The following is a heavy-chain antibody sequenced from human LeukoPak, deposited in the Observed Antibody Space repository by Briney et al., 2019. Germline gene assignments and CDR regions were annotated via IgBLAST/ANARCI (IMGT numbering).Heavy chain of an antibody. V-gene: IGHV1-24*01. CDR2: FDPEDGET. J-gene: IGHJ5*02. Sequence: ASVKASCKVSGYTLTELSMHWVRQAPGKGLEWMGGFDPEDGETIYAQKFQGRVTMTEDTSTDTAYMELSSLRSEDTAVYYCATASYGSGSYYNRCWFDPWGQGTLVTVSS. D-gene: IGHD3-10*01. CDR3: ATASYGSGSYYNRCWFDP. CDR1: GYTLTELS.